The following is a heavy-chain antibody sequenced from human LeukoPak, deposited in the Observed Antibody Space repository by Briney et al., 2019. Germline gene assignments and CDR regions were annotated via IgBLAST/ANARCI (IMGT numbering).Heavy chain of an antibody. CDR1: GGSISSSSYY. Sequence: PSETLSLTCTVSGGSISSSSYYWGWIRQPPGKGLEWIGSIYYSGSTYYNPSLKSRVTISVDTSKNQFSLKLSSVTAADTAVYYCASTENGDYVDYWGQGTLVTVSS. CDR2: IYYSGST. V-gene: IGHV4-39*07. J-gene: IGHJ4*02. D-gene: IGHD4-17*01. CDR3: ASTENGDYVDY.